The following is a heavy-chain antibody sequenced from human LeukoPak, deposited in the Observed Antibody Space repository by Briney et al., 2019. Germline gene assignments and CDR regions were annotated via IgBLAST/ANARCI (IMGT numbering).Heavy chain of an antibody. J-gene: IGHJ4*02. CDR3: AKAARN. CDR2: IRYDGSKK. Sequence: AGGSLRLSCAASGFTFSSYGMHWVRQAPGKGLEWVAFIRYDGSKKYYADSVKGRFTISRDNSKNTLYLQMNSLRAEDTAVYYCAKAARNWGQGTLVTVSS. V-gene: IGHV3-30*02. CDR1: GFTFSSYG. D-gene: IGHD6-25*01.